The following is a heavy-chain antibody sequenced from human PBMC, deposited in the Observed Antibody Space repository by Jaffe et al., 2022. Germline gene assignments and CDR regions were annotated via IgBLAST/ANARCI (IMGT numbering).Heavy chain of an antibody. CDR2: IFWDGRSV. V-gene: IGHV3-9*02. D-gene: IGHD2-15*01. J-gene: IGHJ6*04. CDR3: VKDILPGGADV. CDR1: GFASHDHA. Sequence: EGQVVESGGGLVQPGKSLRLSCVAAGFASHDHAMHWVRQAPGQRLEWVSGIFWDGRSVGYADSVKGRFTVSRDIAKNSVYLQMNSLRPEDTALYYCVKDILPGGADVWGKGTTVIVSS.